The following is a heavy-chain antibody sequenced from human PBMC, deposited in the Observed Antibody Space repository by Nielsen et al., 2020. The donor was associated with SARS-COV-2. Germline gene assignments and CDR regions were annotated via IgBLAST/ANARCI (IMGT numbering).Heavy chain of an antibody. V-gene: IGHV4-34*01. CDR1: GGSFTDSY. J-gene: IGHJ6*02. D-gene: IGHD5-12*01. CDR3: ARGKEWLRFGYYYGMDV. Sequence: SETLSLTCAVSGGSFTDSYWTWIRQPPGKGLEWIGDINHSGSTNYNPSLKSRVTISVDTSKNQFSLKLSSVTAADTAVYYCARGKEWLRFGYYYGMDVWGQGTTVTVSS. CDR2: INHSGST.